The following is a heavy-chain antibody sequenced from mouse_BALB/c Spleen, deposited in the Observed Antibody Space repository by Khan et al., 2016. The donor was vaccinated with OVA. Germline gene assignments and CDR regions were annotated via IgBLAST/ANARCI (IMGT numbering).Heavy chain of an antibody. V-gene: IGHV5-9-1*01. CDR3: ATGNYGWFAY. CDR1: GFTFSSFV. D-gene: IGHD2-1*01. Sequence: EVELVESGGGLVEPGGSLKLSCAASGFTFSSFVMSWVRQTPEKRLEWVATISSAATYTYYPDSVKGRFTISRDNAKNTLYLQMNSLRSDYTAINYCATGNYGWFAYWGQGTLVTVST. CDR2: ISSAATYT. J-gene: IGHJ3*01.